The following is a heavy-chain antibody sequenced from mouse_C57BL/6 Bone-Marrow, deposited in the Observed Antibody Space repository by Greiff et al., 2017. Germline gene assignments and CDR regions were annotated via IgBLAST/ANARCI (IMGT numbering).Heavy chain of an antibody. V-gene: IGHV1-82*01. CDR2: IYPGDGDT. CDR1: GYAFSSSW. J-gene: IGHJ2*01. D-gene: IGHD1-1*01. Sequence: QVQLQQSGPELVKPGASVKISCKASGYAFSSSWMNWVKQRPGKGLEWIGRIYPGDGDTNYNGKFKGKATLTADKSSSTAYMQLSSLTSEDSAVYFCASKRITTVGYFDYWGQGTTLTVSS. CDR3: ASKRITTVGYFDY.